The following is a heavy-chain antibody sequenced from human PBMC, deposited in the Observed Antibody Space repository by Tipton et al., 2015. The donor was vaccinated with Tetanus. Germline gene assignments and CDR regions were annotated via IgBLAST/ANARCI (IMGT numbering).Heavy chain of an antibody. Sequence: TLSLTCTVSGDSISSSDYYWGWIRQPPGKGLEWIGSIYHTGNTYYNPSLKSRATVSVDTAKNQFSLMLSSVTAADTAVYYCAQGKSNQGMLSWGQGTLVTVSS. CDR2: IYHTGNT. CDR3: AQGKSNQGMLS. CDR1: GDSISSSDYY. V-gene: IGHV4-39*01. D-gene: IGHD3-16*02. J-gene: IGHJ4*02.